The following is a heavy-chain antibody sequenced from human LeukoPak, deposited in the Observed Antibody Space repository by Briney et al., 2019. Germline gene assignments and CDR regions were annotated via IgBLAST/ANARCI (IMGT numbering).Heavy chain of an antibody. Sequence: PSETLSLTCTVSGGSIGSGAYYWSWIRQHPGKGLEWIGYIYYSGSTNYNPSLKSRVTISVDTYKNQFSLKLSSVTAADTAVYYCARLGCGGDCYLFNYYYGMDVWGQGTTVTVSS. CDR1: GGSIGSGAYY. CDR3: ARLGCGGDCYLFNYYYGMDV. V-gene: IGHV4-61*08. CDR2: IYYSGST. D-gene: IGHD2-21*02. J-gene: IGHJ6*02.